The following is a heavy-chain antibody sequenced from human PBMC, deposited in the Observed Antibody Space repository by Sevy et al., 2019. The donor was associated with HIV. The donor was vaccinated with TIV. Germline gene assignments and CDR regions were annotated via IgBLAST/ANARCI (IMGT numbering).Heavy chain of an antibody. V-gene: IGHV1-24*01. CDR2: FDPEDGET. D-gene: IGHD3-10*01. CDR3: ATHLGGSGSYWDY. J-gene: IGHJ4*02. Sequence: ASVKVSCKVSGYTLTELSMHWVRQAPGKGLEWMGGFDPEDGETIYAQKFQGRATMTEDTSTDTAYMELSSLRSEDTAVYYCATHLGGSGSYWDYWGQGTLVTVSS. CDR1: GYTLTELS.